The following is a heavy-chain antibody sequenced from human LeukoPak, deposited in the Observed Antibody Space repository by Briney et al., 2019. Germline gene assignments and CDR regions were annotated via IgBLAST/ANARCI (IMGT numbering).Heavy chain of an antibody. CDR1: GLTFSSYS. D-gene: IGHD2-2*01. V-gene: IGHV3-48*01. Sequence: GGSLRLSCAASGLTFSSYSMNWVPQAPGRGGEWISYFSTSSGTISYADSVKGRFTISRDNAKNSLYLQMNSLRAEDTAAYYCARGSMYAFAIWGKGTMVTVSS. CDR2: FSTSSGTI. J-gene: IGHJ3*02. CDR3: ARGSMYAFAI.